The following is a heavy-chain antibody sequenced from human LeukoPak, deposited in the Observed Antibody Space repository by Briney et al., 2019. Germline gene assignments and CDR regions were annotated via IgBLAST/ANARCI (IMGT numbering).Heavy chain of an antibody. J-gene: IGHJ4*02. CDR3: ARSVPDYTRFDF. D-gene: IGHD4-11*01. CDR1: GFTFSDYA. Sequence: PGGPLRLSCVASGFTFSDYAMNWVRQAPGKGLEWVSTFKTNYNQVYYAESVRGRFTISTDNSKNTAYLQMNSLRVEDTALYYCARSVPDYTRFDFWGQGALVTVSS. CDR2: FKTNYNQV. V-gene: IGHV3-23*05.